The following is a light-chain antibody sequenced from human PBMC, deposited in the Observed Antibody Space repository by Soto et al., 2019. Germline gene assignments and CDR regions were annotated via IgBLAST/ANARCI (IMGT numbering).Light chain of an antibody. V-gene: IGKV3-15*01. J-gene: IGKJ5*01. CDR1: QSVSTR. CDR3: QQYHHWPPIT. Sequence: EILMTQCPATLAVSPGESGTLSCRASQSVSTRLAWYQQKPGQAPRLLIYGASTRATDIPARFSGSGSGTEFTLTISSLQSEDFAVYYCQQYHHWPPITFGQGTRLEI. CDR2: GAS.